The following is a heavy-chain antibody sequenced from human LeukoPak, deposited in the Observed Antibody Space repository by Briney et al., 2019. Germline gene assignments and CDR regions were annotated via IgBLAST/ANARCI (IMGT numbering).Heavy chain of an antibody. CDR3: ARDRLAARPWWFDP. Sequence: GGSLRLSCAASGFTFSSYAMHWVRQAPGKGLEWVAVISYDGSNKYYADSVKGRFTISRDNSKNTLYLRMNSLRAEDTAVYYCARDRLAARPWWFDPWGQGTLVTVSS. D-gene: IGHD6-6*01. V-gene: IGHV3-30*01. CDR2: ISYDGSNK. J-gene: IGHJ5*02. CDR1: GFTFSSYA.